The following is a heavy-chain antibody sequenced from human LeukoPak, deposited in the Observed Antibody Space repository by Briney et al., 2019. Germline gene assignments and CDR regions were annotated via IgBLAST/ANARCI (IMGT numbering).Heavy chain of an antibody. CDR1: GFTFDDYA. CDR3: AKDPSPGYYDSSGYYLHYFDY. CDR2: ICWNSGSI. Sequence: PGGSLRLSCTASGFTFDDYAMHWIRQAPGKGLEWVSGICWNSGSIGYADSVKGRFTISRDNAKSSLYLQMNSLRAEDTALYYCAKDPSPGYYDSSGYYLHYFDYWGQGTLVTVSS. D-gene: IGHD3-22*01. V-gene: IGHV3-9*01. J-gene: IGHJ4*02.